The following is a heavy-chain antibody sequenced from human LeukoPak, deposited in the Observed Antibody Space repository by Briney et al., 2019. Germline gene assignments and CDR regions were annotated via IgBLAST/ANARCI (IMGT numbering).Heavy chain of an antibody. CDR3: ARAQWLENYYYYGMDV. CDR1: GGSISSGGYY. D-gene: IGHD6-19*01. J-gene: IGHJ6*02. V-gene: IGHV4-39*07. CDR2: INHSGST. Sequence: PSETLSLTCTVSGGSISSGGYYWSWIRQPPGKGLEWIGEINHSGSTNYNPSLKSRVTISVDTSKSQFSLKLSSVTAADTAVYYCARAQWLENYYYYGMDVWGQGTTVTVSS.